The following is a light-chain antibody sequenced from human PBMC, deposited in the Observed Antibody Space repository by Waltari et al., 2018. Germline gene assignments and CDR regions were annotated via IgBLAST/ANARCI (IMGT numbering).Light chain of an antibody. Sequence: QSVLTQPPSVSGAPGQRVTISCTGSGSNIGAGYDVHWYQHLPRAAPKLLIYGSSSRPLGVPDRFFGSTSGTSVSLAITGLQAEDEGDYYCQSYDTSLSVVFGGGTKLTVL. J-gene: IGLJ3*02. V-gene: IGLV1-40*01. CDR2: GSS. CDR1: GSNIGAGYD. CDR3: QSYDTSLSVV.